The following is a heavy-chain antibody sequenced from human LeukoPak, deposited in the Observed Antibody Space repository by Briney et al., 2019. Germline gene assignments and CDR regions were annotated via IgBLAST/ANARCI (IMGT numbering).Heavy chain of an antibody. CDR3: ARDSGRFCLDY. CDR1: GFTFSSYE. Sequence: GGSLRLSCAASGFTFSSYEMNWVRQAPGKGLEWVASINEDGSEKYYVDSVKGRFTVSRDNARNSLYVQMNSLRVEDTAFYYCARDSGRFCLDYWGQGMLVTVSS. D-gene: IGHD6-19*01. CDR2: INEDGSEK. J-gene: IGHJ4*02. V-gene: IGHV3-7*01.